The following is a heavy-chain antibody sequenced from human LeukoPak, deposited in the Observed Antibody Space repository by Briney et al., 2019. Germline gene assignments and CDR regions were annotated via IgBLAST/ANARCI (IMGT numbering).Heavy chain of an antibody. CDR1: GVTFSSYW. V-gene: IGHV3-7*03. J-gene: IGHJ5*02. D-gene: IGHD1-26*01. CDR3: ARDGSANRYNWFDP. CDR2: INRDGSQK. Sequence: PGGSLRLSCAASGVTFSSYWMNWVRQAPGKGLEWVANINRDGSQKYYVDSVKGRFTISRDNAENSLYLQMSSLGAEDTAVYYCARDGSANRYNWFDPWGQGTLVTVSS.